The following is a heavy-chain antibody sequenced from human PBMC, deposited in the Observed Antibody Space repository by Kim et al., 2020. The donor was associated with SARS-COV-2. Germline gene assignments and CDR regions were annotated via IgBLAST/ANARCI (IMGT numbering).Heavy chain of an antibody. V-gene: IGHV3-21*01. CDR3: ARAVLCEGDCHRLGWFDP. CDR1: GFSFSTYS. CDR2: ISSSSSYI. D-gene: IGHD2-21*02. J-gene: IGHJ5*02. Sequence: GGSLRLSCAASGFSFSTYSMNWVRQAPGKGLEWVSAISSSSSYIYYADSVKGRFTISRDNSKNSLYLQMNSLRAEDTAVYYCARAVLCEGDCHRLGWFDP.